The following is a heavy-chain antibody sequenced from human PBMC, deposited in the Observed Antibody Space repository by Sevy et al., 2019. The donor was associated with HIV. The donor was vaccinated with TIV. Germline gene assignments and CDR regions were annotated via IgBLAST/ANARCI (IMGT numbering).Heavy chain of an antibody. CDR2: IRSKTNGGTT. V-gene: IGHV3-49*03. Sequence: GGSLRLSCTSSGFTFGDYALSWCRQAPGKGLEWVGFIRSKTNGGTTEYAASVKGRFIISRDDSKSIAYLQMNSLKTEDTAVYYCSRIRGTISPYYYFGMDVWGQGTTVTVSS. CDR3: SRIRGTISPYYYFGMDV. CDR1: GFTFGDYA. D-gene: IGHD3-10*01. J-gene: IGHJ6*02.